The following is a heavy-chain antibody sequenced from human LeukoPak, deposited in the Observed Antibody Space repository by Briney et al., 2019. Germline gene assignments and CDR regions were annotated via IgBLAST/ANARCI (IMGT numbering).Heavy chain of an antibody. J-gene: IGHJ5*01. CDR3: TRALNYDSGSGIYNWFDS. Sequence: GGSLRLSCAASGFTFSSYWMFWVRQTPGKGLLWVSRINGDGSSTGDADSVKGRFTISRDNTRNTLYLQMNNLRAEDTAVYYCTRALNYDSGSGIYNWFDSWGQGTPVTVSS. D-gene: IGHD3-10*01. CDR1: GFTFSSYW. V-gene: IGHV3-74*01. CDR2: INGDGSST.